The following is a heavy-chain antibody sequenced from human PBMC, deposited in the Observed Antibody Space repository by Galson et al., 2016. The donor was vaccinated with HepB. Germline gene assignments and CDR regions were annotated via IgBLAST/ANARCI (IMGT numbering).Heavy chain of an antibody. Sequence: QSGAEVKKPGESLGISCKGSGYPFDSYWITWVRQVPGKGLEWMGRIDPSDSQITYSPSFQGHVIFSVDESITSAYLEWSSLEASDSGIYFCARKGGQDGWDVWGPGTSVTVSS. CDR3: ARKGGQDGWDV. D-gene: IGHD3-16*01. CDR1: GYPFDSYW. V-gene: IGHV5-10-1*01. J-gene: IGHJ6*02. CDR2: IDPSDSQI.